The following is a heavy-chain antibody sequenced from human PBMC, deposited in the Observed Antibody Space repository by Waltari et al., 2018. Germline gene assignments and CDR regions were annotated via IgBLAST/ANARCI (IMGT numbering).Heavy chain of an antibody. CDR3: ARQGGYINVWWEDYWYFDH. CDR2: INHSGST. V-gene: IGHV4-38-2*01. CDR1: DYSISSGFY. J-gene: IGHJ2*01. Sequence: QVHLQVSGPGLVTPSETLSLTCAVSDYSISSGFYWGWIRQPPGKGLEWIGSINHSGSTFYKPSLKSRVTISVDTALNHFSLKLNSVTATDTAVYYCARQGGYINVWWEDYWYFDHWGRGTLVTVSS. D-gene: IGHD1-26*01.